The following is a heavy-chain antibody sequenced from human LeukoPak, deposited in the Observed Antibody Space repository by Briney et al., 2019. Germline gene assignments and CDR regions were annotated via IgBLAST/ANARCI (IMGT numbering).Heavy chain of an antibody. CDR3: ARTVNNYGGFDY. J-gene: IGHJ4*02. Sequence: PSQTLSLTCTVSGGSISSGGYYWSWIRQPAGKGLEWIGRIYTSGSTNYNPSLKSRVTISVDTSKSQFSLKLSSVTAADTAVYYCARTVNNYGGFDYWGQGTLVTVSS. CDR1: GGSISSGGYY. D-gene: IGHD4-11*01. CDR2: IYTSGST. V-gene: IGHV4-61*02.